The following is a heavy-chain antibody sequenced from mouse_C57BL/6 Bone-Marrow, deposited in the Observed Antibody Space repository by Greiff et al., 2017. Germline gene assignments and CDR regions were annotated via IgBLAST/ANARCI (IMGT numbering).Heavy chain of an antibody. CDR1: GYTFTSYW. Sequence: QVQLQQPGAELVKPGASVKVSCKASGYTFTSYWMNWVKQRPGQGLEWIGRIYPCDSDTNYNQKFKGKATLNVAKSSSPAYMQLTSLTSDDSAVYYCALGYTIAYWGQGTLVTVSA. J-gene: IGHJ3*01. V-gene: IGHV1-74*01. CDR3: ALGYTIAY. D-gene: IGHD2-12*01. CDR2: IYPCDSDT.